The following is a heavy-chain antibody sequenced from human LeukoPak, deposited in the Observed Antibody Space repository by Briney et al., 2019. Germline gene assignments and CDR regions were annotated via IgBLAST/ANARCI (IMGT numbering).Heavy chain of an antibody. CDR3: VREARGYHYTYFDY. J-gene: IGHJ4*02. V-gene: IGHV3-13*01. Sequence: GGSLRLSCTASGFTLGSHDMHWVRQIPGQGLEWVAAVSSGFHAFFADSVQGRFTVSREDARNSLYLQMDSLGAGDTAVYYCVREARGYHYTYFDYWGQGTLVTVSS. CDR2: VSSGFHA. D-gene: IGHD5-12*01. CDR1: GFTLGSHD.